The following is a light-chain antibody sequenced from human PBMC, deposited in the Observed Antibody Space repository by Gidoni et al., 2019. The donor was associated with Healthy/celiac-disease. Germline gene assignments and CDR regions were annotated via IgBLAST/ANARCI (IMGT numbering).Light chain of an antibody. CDR2: DVS. V-gene: IGLV2-14*03. Sequence: QSAPTQPASVSGSPGQSITIPCTGTSSDVGGYNYVSWYQQHPGKAPKLMIYDVSNRPSGVSNRFSGSKSGNTASLTISGLQAEDEADYYCSSYTSSSTPFVFGTGTKVTVL. CDR1: SSDVGGYNY. CDR3: SSYTSSSTPFV. J-gene: IGLJ1*01.